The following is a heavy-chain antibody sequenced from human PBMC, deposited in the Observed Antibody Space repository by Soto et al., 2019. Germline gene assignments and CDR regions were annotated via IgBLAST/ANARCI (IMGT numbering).Heavy chain of an antibody. J-gene: IGHJ4*02. Sequence: QVHLVESGGGVVQPGRSLRLSCAASGFSFSTYGMHWVRQAPGKGLEWVAFISNDGSNKYYADSVKGRFTISRDNSKNTLYLQMNSLRAEDTAVYYCPKGFGNYWAFDYWDQGTLVTVSS. CDR3: PKGFGNYWAFDY. V-gene: IGHV3-30*18. D-gene: IGHD1-26*01. CDR1: GFSFSTYG. CDR2: ISNDGSNK.